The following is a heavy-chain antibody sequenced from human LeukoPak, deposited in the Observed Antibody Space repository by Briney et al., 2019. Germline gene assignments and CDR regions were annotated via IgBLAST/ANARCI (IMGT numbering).Heavy chain of an antibody. J-gene: IGHJ6*03. V-gene: IGHV4-34*01. Sequence: SETLSLTCAVYGGSFSDYSWTWLRQAPGEGREGIGEINHNGGTNHNPSLGSRFIMSVDTFKNQFSLKVSSVTAADTAVYYCARVAYRYSINDWSRTGLGAYATKYYYYMDVWGKGTTVTVSS. CDR2: INHNGGT. CDR3: ARVAYRYSINDWSRTGLGAYATKYYYYMDV. CDR1: GGSFSDYS. D-gene: IGHD3-9*01.